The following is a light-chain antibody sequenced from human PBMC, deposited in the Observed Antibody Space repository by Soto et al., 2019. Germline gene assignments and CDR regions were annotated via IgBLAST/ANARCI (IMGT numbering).Light chain of an antibody. CDR1: QTILYSSNNKDY. J-gene: IGKJ1*01. Sequence: DIVMTQSPDSLAVALGERATIKCKSSQTILYSSNNKDYLAWYQQKPGQPPKLLIYWASTRNSGVPDRFSGSWSGADFTLTISRLQAEDVEVYYCQQYYSTPWTFCQGPKVDSK. V-gene: IGKV4-1*01. CDR2: WAS. CDR3: QQYYSTPWT.